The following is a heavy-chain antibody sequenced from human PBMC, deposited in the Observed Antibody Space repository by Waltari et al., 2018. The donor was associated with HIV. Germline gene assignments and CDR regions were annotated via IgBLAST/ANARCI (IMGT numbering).Heavy chain of an antibody. CDR1: GVSISSTNW. CDR2: ISQSGDT. J-gene: IGHJ6*03. CDR3: ARVAARTSYYFDYMDV. D-gene: IGHD6-6*01. Sequence: QVQVQESGPGLVKPSGTLSLTCAVSGVSISSTNWWSWVRQPPGKGLEWIGEISQSGDTNYNPSLKSRVAISVDKSKTQCSLMLSSVTAADTAVYYCARVAARTSYYFDYMDVWGRGTTVTVSS. V-gene: IGHV4-4*02.